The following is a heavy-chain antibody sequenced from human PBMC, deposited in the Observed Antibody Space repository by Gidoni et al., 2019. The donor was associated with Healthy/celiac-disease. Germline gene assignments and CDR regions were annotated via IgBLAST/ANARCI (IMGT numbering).Heavy chain of an antibody. J-gene: IGHJ4*02. CDR1: GGSISSVGYS. CDR2: IYHSGST. CDR3: ARESRGTVAAAGTFDY. V-gene: IGHV4-30-2*01. Sequence: QLQLQESGSGLVKPSQTLSITCAVSGGSISSVGYSWSWIRQPTGKGLEWIGYIYHSGSTYYNPSLKSRVTISVDRSKNQFSLKLSSVTAADTAVYYCARESRGTVAAAGTFDYWGQGTLVTVSS. D-gene: IGHD6-13*01.